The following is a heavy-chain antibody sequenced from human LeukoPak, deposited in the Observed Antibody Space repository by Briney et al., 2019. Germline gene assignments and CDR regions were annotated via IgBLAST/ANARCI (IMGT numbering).Heavy chain of an antibody. D-gene: IGHD1-26*01. V-gene: IGHV3-30-3*01. Sequence: GGSLRLSCAASGFTFSSYAMHWVRQAPGKGLEWVAVVSYDGNNKYYADSVQGRFTISRDNSKNTLYLQMNSLRAEDTAVYYCAKDQGGSPDYYYYGMDVWGQGTTVTVSS. J-gene: IGHJ6*02. CDR2: VSYDGNNK. CDR3: AKDQGGSPDYYYYGMDV. CDR1: GFTFSSYA.